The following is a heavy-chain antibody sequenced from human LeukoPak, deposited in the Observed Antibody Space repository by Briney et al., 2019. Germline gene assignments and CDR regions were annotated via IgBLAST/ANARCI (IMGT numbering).Heavy chain of an antibody. CDR3: ARNWYSAFDY. Sequence: PGGSLRLSCAASGFTVSSNYMSWVRQAPGKGLEWVAFIQFDGNNQQYAGSVKGRFTISRDKNTLHVQMNSLRLEDTAVYYCARNWYSAFDYWGQGTLVTVAS. J-gene: IGHJ4*02. CDR2: IQFDGNNQ. V-gene: IGHV3-30*03. D-gene: IGHD1-7*01. CDR1: GFTVSSNY.